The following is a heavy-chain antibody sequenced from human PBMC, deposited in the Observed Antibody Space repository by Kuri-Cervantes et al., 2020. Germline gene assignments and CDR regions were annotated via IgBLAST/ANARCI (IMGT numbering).Heavy chain of an antibody. CDR1: GGSISSSNW. CDR3: ARGGDMTPDI. Sequence: GSLRLSCAVSGGSISSSNWWSWVRQPPGKGLEWIGEIYHSGSTNYNPSLKSRVTISLDKSKNQFSLNLSSVTAADTAVYYCARGGDMTPDIWGQGTMVTVSS. CDR2: IYHSGST. D-gene: IGHD3-10*01. V-gene: IGHV4-4*02. J-gene: IGHJ3*02.